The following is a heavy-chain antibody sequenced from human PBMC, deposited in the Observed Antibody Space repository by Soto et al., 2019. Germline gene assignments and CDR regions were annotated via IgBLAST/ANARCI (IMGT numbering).Heavy chain of an antibody. Sequence: ASVKVSCKVSGYTLTELSMHWVRQAPGRGLEWMGWISADDGNTNYAQKLQGRVTMTTDTSTSTAYMELRSLRSDDTAVYYCARDGGLLWFGELLSYFDYWGQGTLVTVSS. CDR1: GYTLTELS. V-gene: IGHV1-18*01. CDR3: ARDGGLLWFGELLSYFDY. J-gene: IGHJ4*02. D-gene: IGHD3-10*01. CDR2: ISADDGNT.